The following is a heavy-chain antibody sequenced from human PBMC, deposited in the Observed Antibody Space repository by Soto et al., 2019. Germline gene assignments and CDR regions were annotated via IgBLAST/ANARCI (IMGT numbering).Heavy chain of an antibody. CDR2: ISAYNGNT. CDR1: GYTFTSYG. CDR3: ARDAYNWNDCNWFDP. Sequence: ASVKVSCKASGYTFTSYGISWVRQAPGQGLEWMGWISAYNGNTNYAQKLQGRVTMTTDTSTSTAYMELRSLRSEDTAVYYCARDAYNWNDCNWFDPWGQGTLVTVSS. J-gene: IGHJ5*02. V-gene: IGHV1-18*01. D-gene: IGHD1-20*01.